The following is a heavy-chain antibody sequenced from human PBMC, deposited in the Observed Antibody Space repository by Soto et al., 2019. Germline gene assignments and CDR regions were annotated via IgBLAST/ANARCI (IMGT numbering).Heavy chain of an antibody. CDR3: ATSIAAARQMDV. CDR2: ISYDGSNK. D-gene: IGHD6-13*01. CDR1: GFTFSSYA. Sequence: QVQLVESGGGVVQPGRSLRLSCAASGFTFSSYAMHWVRQAPGKGLEWVAVISYDGSNKYYADSVKGRFTISRDNSKNTLYLQMNSLRAEDTAVYYCATSIAAARQMDVWGQGTTVTVSS. V-gene: IGHV3-30-3*01. J-gene: IGHJ6*02.